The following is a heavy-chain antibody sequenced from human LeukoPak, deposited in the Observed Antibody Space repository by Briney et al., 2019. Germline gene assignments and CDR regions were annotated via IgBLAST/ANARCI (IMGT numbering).Heavy chain of an antibody. Sequence: GGSLPLSCAASGFNFNTYAMNWVRQAPGKGLELVSSISSSSDFIAYADSVRGRFTISRDNAKNSLFLQMNSLSADDTALYYCASELGIVGGRRNDCWGQGALVTVSS. CDR2: ISSSSDFI. D-gene: IGHD1-26*01. CDR1: GFNFNTYA. V-gene: IGHV3-21*01. CDR3: ASELGIVGGRRNDC. J-gene: IGHJ4*02.